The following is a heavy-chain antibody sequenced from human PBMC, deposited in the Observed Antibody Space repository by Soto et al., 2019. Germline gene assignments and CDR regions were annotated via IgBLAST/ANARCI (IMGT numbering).Heavy chain of an antibody. Sequence: SGPRLVDPTQTLTVTCTFSGFSLSTSGMCVSWIRQPPGKALEWLARIDWDDDKYYSTSLKTRLTISKDTSKNQVVLTMTNMDPVDTATYYCARTQYSSSSEAYYYHYMDVWGKGTTVTVSS. CDR3: ARTQYSSSSEAYYYHYMDV. V-gene: IGHV2-70*11. D-gene: IGHD6-6*01. CDR2: IDWDDDK. CDR1: GFSLSTSGMC. J-gene: IGHJ6*03.